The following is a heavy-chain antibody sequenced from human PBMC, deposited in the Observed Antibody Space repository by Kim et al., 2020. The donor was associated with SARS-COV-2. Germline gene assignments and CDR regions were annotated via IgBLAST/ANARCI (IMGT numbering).Heavy chain of an antibody. V-gene: IGHV4-31*03. CDR3: ARDSVVPAAWRAGMAKTPFYYYYGMDV. Sequence: SETLSLTCTVSGGSISSGGYYWSWIRQHPGKGLEWIGYIYYSGSTYYNPSLKSRVTISVDTSKNQFSLKLSSVTAADTAVYYCARDSVVPAAWRAGMAKTPFYYYYGMDVWGQGTTVTVSS. D-gene: IGHD2-2*01. J-gene: IGHJ6*02. CDR2: IYYSGST. CDR1: GGSISSGGYY.